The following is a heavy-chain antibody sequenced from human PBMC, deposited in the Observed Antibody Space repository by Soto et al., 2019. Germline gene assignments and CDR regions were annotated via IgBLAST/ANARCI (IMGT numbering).Heavy chain of an antibody. CDR3: ATIVGPLSHYYYYGMDV. CDR1: GYTLTELS. Sequence: ASVKVSCKVSGYTLTELSMHWVRQAPGKGLEWMGGFDPEDGETIYAQKFQGRVTMTEDTSTDTAYMELSSLRSEDTAVYYCATIVGPLSHYYYYGMDVWGQGTTVTVSS. J-gene: IGHJ6*02. V-gene: IGHV1-24*01. D-gene: IGHD3-16*02. CDR2: FDPEDGET.